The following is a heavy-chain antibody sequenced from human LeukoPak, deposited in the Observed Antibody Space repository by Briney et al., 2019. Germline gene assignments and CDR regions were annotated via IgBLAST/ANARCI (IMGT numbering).Heavy chain of an antibody. CDR2: ISYDGSNK. CDR1: GFTFSSYA. J-gene: IGHJ6*02. D-gene: IGHD5-24*01. V-gene: IGHV3-30-3*01. CDR3: ARDYRITYYYYYGMDV. Sequence: GSLRLSCAASGFTFSSYAMHWVRQAPGKGLGWVAVISYDGSNKYYADSVKGRFTISRDNSKNTLYLQMNSLRAEDTAVYCCARDYRITYYYYYGMDVWGQGTTVTVSS.